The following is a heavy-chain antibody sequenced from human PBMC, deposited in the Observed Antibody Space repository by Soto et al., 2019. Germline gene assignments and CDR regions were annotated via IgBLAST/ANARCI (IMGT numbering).Heavy chain of an antibody. CDR3: ARLMAEDSSGYWDDGFDI. CDR1: GYTFTAYY. CDR2: VNPNSGGT. J-gene: IGHJ3*02. V-gene: IGHV1-2*02. Sequence: ASVKVSCKASGYTFTAYYIHWVRQAPGQGLEWVGWVNPNSGGTNSALKFQARVTITTDTSISTAYMDLSRLISDDTAVYYCARLMAEDSSGYWDDGFDIWGRGTLVTVSS. D-gene: IGHD3-22*01.